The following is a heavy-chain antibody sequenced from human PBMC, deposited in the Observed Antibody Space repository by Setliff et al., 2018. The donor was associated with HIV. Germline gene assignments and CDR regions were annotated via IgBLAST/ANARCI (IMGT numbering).Heavy chain of an antibody. CDR1: GGSISSGSYY. CDR3: AREDGSNSHDTFEI. CDR2: IYSSGST. J-gene: IGHJ3*02. D-gene: IGHD1-1*01. V-gene: IGHV4-61*09. Sequence: SETLSLTCTVSGGSISSGSYYWSWIRQPAGKGLEWIGHIYSSGSTNYNPSLKSRVTISADTSKNQFSLNLSSVTAADTAVYFCAREDGSNSHDTFEIWGQGILVTVSS.